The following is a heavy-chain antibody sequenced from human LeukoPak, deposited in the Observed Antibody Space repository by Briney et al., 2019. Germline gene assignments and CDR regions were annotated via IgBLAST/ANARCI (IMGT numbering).Heavy chain of an antibody. D-gene: IGHD3-16*01. CDR2: ISGYNGDT. CDR1: GYTFTGYY. J-gene: IGHJ4*02. Sequence: GASVKVSCKASGYTFTGYYMHWVRQAPGQGLEWMGWISGYNGDTNYAQKLQGRVTMTTDTSTTTAYMELRSLRSDDTAVYYCAXXLAAPKGLGIEYWGQGTLVTVSS. CDR3: AXXLAAPKGLGIEY. V-gene: IGHV1-18*04.